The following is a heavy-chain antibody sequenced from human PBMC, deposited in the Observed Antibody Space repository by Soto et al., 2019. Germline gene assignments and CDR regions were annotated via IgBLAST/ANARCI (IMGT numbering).Heavy chain of an antibody. Sequence: SETLSLTCAVSGGSISSGGYSWSWIRQPPGKGLEWIGYIYHSGSTHNNPSLKSRVTMSVDTYTNQFSLKLMSVTAADTAIYYFTRHEGGAAADRPLDYWGQGTLVTVSS. CDR3: TRHEGGAAADRPLDY. V-gene: IGHV4-30-2*03. J-gene: IGHJ4*02. D-gene: IGHD6-13*01. CDR2: IYHSGST. CDR1: GGSISSGGYS.